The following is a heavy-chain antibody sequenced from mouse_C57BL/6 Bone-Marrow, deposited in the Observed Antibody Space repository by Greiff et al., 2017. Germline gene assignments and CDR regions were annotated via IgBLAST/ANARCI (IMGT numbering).Heavy chain of an antibody. D-gene: IGHD1-1*01. Sequence: VQRVESRAELARPGASVKLSCKASGYTFTSYGISWVKQRTGQGLEWIGEIYPRSGNTYYNEKFKGKATLTADKSSSTAYMELRSLTSEDSAVYFCARGDYYGPTYWGQGTTLTVSS. V-gene: IGHV1-81*01. CDR1: GYTFTSYG. CDR3: ARGDYYGPTY. J-gene: IGHJ2*01. CDR2: IYPRSGNT.